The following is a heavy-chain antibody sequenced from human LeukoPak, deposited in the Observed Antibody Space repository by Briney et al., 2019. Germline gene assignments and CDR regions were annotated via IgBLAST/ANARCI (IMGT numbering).Heavy chain of an antibody. J-gene: IGHJ4*02. CDR2: INTNAGNP. CDR3: ASEGTVLDY. CDR1: GYTFINHA. D-gene: IGHD1-1*01. V-gene: IGHV7-4-1*02. Sequence: ASVKVSCKASGYTFINHAMNWVRQAPGQGLEWMGWINTNAGNPTYAQGFTGRFVFSLDTSVSTAYLEISSLKAEDTAVYYCASEGTVLDYWGQGTLVTVSS.